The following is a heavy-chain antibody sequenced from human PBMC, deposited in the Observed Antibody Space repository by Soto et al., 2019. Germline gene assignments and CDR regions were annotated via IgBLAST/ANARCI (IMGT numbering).Heavy chain of an antibody. CDR2: IIPIFGTA. J-gene: IGHJ2*01. D-gene: IGHD2-15*01. CDR1: GCTFSSYA. CDR3: AREGGPAGHGGNPLATFEPFDL. Sequence: SVRVSCKASGCTFSSYAISWVRQAPGQGLEWMGGIIPIFGTANYAQKFQGRVTITADKSTSTAYMELSSLRSEDTAVYYCAREGGPAGHGGNPLATFEPFDLWGRGTLVIVS. V-gene: IGHV1-69*06.